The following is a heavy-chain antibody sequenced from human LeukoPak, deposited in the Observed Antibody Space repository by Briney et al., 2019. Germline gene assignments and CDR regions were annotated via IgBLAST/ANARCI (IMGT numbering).Heavy chain of an antibody. CDR2: IWYDGSNK. CDR3: ARNRYDSSGYYWGGQDY. V-gene: IGHV3-33*01. J-gene: IGHJ4*02. Sequence: GGSLRLSCAASGFTFSSYGMHWVRQAPGKGLEWVAVIWYDGSNKYYADSVKGRFTISRDNSKNTLYLQMNSLRAEDTAVYYCARNRYDSSGYYWGGQDYWGQGTLVTVSS. CDR1: GFTFSSYG. D-gene: IGHD3-22*01.